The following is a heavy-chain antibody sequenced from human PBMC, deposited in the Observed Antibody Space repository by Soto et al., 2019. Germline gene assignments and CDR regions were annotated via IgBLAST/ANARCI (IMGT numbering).Heavy chain of an antibody. V-gene: IGHV3-30-3*01. CDR3: ASLNPGKTLSYYTGLNV. D-gene: IGHD3-22*01. CDR1: GFTFDTFA. Sequence: LRLSCAASGFTFDTFAIHWVRQTPGKVLEWVALISYDRYNTYYADSVKGRFTISRNNSKHTLYLQMTTLRYEDTGVYHCASLNPGKTLSYYTGLNVWHQVNSVTASS. CDR2: ISYDRYNT. J-gene: IGHJ6*02.